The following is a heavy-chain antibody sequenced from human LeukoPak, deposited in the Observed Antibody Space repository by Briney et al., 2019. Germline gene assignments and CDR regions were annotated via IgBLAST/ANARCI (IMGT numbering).Heavy chain of an antibody. Sequence: GGSLRLSCAASGFTISDYSMSWIRQAPGKGLEWVSHISSGGTTIYYADSVKGRFTISSDNAKNSLDLQMNSLRAEDTAVYYCARGRPSYFDYWGQGTLVTVSS. CDR3: ARGRPSYFDY. J-gene: IGHJ4*02. CDR2: ISSGGTTI. CDR1: GFTISDYS. V-gene: IGHV3-11*04.